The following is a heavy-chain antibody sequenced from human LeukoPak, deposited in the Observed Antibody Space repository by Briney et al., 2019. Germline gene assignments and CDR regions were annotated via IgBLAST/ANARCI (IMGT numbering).Heavy chain of an antibody. J-gene: IGHJ5*02. Sequence: GGSLRLSCAASGFTFSSYWMSWVRQAPGKGLEWVANIKQDGSEKYYVDSVKGRFTISRDNAKNSLYLQTNSLRAEDTAVYYCARVVVSSSWYLTRIPKVNWFDPWGQGTLVTVSS. D-gene: IGHD6-13*01. CDR3: ARVVVSSSWYLTRIPKVNWFDP. V-gene: IGHV3-7*01. CDR2: IKQDGSEK. CDR1: GFTFSSYW.